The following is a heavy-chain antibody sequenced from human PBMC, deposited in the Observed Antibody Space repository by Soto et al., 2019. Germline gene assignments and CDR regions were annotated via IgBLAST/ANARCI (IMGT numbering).Heavy chain of an antibody. Sequence: GGSLRLSCAASGFTFISYGMHWVRQAPGKWLEWVAVIWYDGGNKYYADSVKGRFTISRDNSKNTLYLQMNSLRAEDTAVYYCARHRPPNIPGPTTICPGYFKYWGHGTLDNVST. CDR3: ARHRPPNIPGPTTICPGYFKY. V-gene: IGHV3-33*01. J-gene: IGHJ4*01. D-gene: IGHD1-26*01. CDR2: IWYDGGNK. CDR1: GFTFISYG.